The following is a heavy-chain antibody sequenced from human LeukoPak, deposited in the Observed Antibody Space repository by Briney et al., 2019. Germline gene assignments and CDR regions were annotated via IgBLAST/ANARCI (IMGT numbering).Heavy chain of an antibody. V-gene: IGHV3-23*01. CDR3: AKVSGGGLYYDGMDV. CDR2: ISGSDGTT. Sequence: GGSLRLSCAASGFTFSSYAMSWVRQAPGKGLQWVSTISGSDGTTYYAGSAKGRFTISRDNSKNTLYLQMNSLRVEDTAIYYCAKVSGGGLYYDGMDVWGQGTTVTVSS. CDR1: GFTFSSYA. J-gene: IGHJ6*02. D-gene: IGHD1-14*01.